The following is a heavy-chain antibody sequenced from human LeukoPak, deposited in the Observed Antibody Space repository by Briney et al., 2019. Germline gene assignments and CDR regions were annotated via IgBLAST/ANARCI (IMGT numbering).Heavy chain of an antibody. J-gene: IGHJ4*02. D-gene: IGHD5-24*01. CDR3: AKREGPYYFDY. Sequence: GGSLRLSCAASGFTFSSYGMHWIRQAPGKGLEWISAISGSGGSTYYADSVKGRFTISRDNSKNTLYLQMNSLRAEDTAVYYCAKREGPYYFDYWGQGTLVTVSS. V-gene: IGHV3-23*01. CDR2: ISGSGGST. CDR1: GFTFSSYG.